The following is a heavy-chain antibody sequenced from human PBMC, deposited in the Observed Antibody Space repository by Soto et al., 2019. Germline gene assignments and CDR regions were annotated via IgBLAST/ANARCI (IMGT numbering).Heavy chain of an antibody. Sequence: QVQLVESGGGVVQPGRSLRLSCAASGFTFSSYGMHWVRQAPGKGLEWVAVISYAGSNKYYADSVKGRFTISRDNSKNTLYLQMNSLRAEDTAVYYCAKNLGYCSGGSCLAFDYWGQGTLVTVSS. CDR2: ISYAGSNK. CDR3: AKNLGYCSGGSCLAFDY. CDR1: GFTFSSYG. J-gene: IGHJ4*02. V-gene: IGHV3-30*18. D-gene: IGHD2-15*01.